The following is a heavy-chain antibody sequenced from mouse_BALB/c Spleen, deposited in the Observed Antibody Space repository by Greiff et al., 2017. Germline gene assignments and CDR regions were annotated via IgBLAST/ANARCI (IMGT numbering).Heavy chain of an antibody. V-gene: IGHV2-5-1*01. Sequence: VQGVESGPSLVQPSQSLSITCTVSGFSLTSYGVHWVRQSPGKGLEWLGVIWRGGSTDYNAAFMSRLSITKDNSKSQVFFKMNSLQADDTAIYYCAKNSYGPYAMDYWGQGTSVTVSS. J-gene: IGHJ4*01. CDR3: AKNSYGPYAMDY. CDR2: IWRGGST. CDR1: GFSLTSYG. D-gene: IGHD1-1*01.